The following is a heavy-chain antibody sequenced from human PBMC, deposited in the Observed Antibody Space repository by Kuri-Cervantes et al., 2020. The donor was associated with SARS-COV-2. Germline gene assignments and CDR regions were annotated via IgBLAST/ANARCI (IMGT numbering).Heavy chain of an antibody. CDR3: ARSEVGATTYLDY. CDR2: IYPGDSDT. Sequence: GESLKISCQGSGYSFTSYWIGWVRQMPGKGLEWMGIIYPGDSDTRYSPSFQGQVTFSADKSISTAYLQWSSLKASDTAMYYCARSEVGATTYLDYWGQGTLVTVSS. CDR1: GYSFTSYW. J-gene: IGHJ4*02. V-gene: IGHV5-51*01. D-gene: IGHD1-26*01.